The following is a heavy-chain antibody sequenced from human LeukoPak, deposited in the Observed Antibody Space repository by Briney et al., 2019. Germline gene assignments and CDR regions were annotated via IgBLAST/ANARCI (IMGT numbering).Heavy chain of an antibody. J-gene: IGHJ4*02. CDR3: ARGGGSGSDFDY. D-gene: IGHD3-10*01. CDR2: ISIYNGKI. CDR1: GYTFTSYG. V-gene: IGHV1-18*01. Sequence: ASVKVSCKASGYTFTSYGISWVRQAPGQGLEWMGWISIYNGKINYAQKFQGRVTMTTDTSTSTAYMELRSLRSDDTAVYYCARGGGSGSDFDYWGQGTLVTVSS.